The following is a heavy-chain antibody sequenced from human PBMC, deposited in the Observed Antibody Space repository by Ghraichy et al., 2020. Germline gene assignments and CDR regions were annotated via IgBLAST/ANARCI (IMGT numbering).Heavy chain of an antibody. CDR3: ARRALGEFPFDS. CDR1: GDSISSRNFY. CDR2: FYSSGTT. Sequence: ESLNISCTVSGDSISSRNFYWGWVRQPPGKGLEWIGSFYSSGTTYYIPSLRSRATISVDTSSNQFSLRLTSVTAADTAVYYCARRALGEFPFDSWGQGTLVTVSS. V-gene: IGHV4-39*01. D-gene: IGHD3-16*01. J-gene: IGHJ4*02.